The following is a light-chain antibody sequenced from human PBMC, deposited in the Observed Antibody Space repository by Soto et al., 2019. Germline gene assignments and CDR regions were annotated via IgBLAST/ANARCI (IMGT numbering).Light chain of an antibody. CDR3: QQYNGYWT. CDR1: QSISSW. J-gene: IGKJ1*01. Sequence: DIQMTQSPATLASCVGDIVTITCRASQSISSWLAWYQQKPGKAPKLLIYDASSLESGVPSRFSGSGSGTEFTLTISSLQPDDFATYYCQQYNGYWTFGQGTKVDI. CDR2: DAS. V-gene: IGKV1-5*01.